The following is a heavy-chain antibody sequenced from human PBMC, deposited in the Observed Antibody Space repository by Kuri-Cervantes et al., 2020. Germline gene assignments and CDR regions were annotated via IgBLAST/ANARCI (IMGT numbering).Heavy chain of an antibody. CDR1: GFTFSSYA. CDR2: ISSSSSTI. Sequence: ETLSLTCAASGFTFSSYAMHWVRQAPGKGLEWVSYISSSSSTIYYADSVKGRFTISRDNAKNSLYLQMNSLRDEDTAVYYCASLSSKMATTGGYWGQGTLVTVSS. J-gene: IGHJ4*02. CDR3: ASLSSKMATTGGY. D-gene: IGHD5-24*01. V-gene: IGHV3-48*02.